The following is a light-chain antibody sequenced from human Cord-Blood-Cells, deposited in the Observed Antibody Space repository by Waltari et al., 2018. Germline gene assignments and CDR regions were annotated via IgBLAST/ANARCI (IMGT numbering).Light chain of an antibody. CDR1: QDISNY. Sequence: DIQMTQSPSSLSASVGDRVPITCQASQDISNYLNWYPQKPWKAPKLLNYDASNLETGVPSRFSGSGSGTDFTFTISSLQPEDIATYSCQQYDNLPLTFGGGTKVEIK. CDR2: DAS. V-gene: IGKV1-33*01. CDR3: QQYDNLPLT. J-gene: IGKJ4*01.